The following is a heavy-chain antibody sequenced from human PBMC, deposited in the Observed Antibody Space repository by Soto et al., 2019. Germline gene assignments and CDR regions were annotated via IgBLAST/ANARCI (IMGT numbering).Heavy chain of an antibody. CDR1: GYTFTSYG. CDR2: ISAYNGNT. D-gene: IGHD1-26*01. J-gene: IGHJ4*02. V-gene: IGHV1-18*01. CDR3: ARDQGGSYYY. Sequence: QVQLVQSGAEVKKPGASVKVSCKASGYTFTSYGXXWVRQAPGQGLEWMGWISAYNGNTNYAQKLQGXXTXXXXXXTXTAXXXXXXXXXXXTAVYYCARDQGGSYYYWGQGTLVTVSS.